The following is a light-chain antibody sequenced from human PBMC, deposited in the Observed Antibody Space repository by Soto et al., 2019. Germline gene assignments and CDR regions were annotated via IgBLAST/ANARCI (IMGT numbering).Light chain of an antibody. CDR1: QSVSFNY. Sequence: EIVLTQSPGTLSLSPGERATLSCGPSQSVSFNYLAWYQQKVGLAPRLLIYDASRRATGTPDRFSGSGSGTDFTLTISRLEPEDFAVYVCQQYGSSPYTFGQGTNLEIK. CDR2: DAS. V-gene: IGKV3D-20*01. J-gene: IGKJ2*01. CDR3: QQYGSSPYT.